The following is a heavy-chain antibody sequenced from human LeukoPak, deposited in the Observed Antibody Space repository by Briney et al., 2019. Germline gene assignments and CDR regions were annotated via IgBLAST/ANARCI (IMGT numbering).Heavy chain of an antibody. D-gene: IGHD3-3*01. CDR2: TRNKANSNTI. V-gene: IGHV3-72*01. J-gene: IGHJ6*03. CDR3: ARASANVLRFLEWLPPGYMDV. Sequence: GGSLRLSCAASGFIVSDRFMDWVRQAPGKGLEWVGRTRNKANSNTIEYAASVKGRFTISRDDSRNSLYLQMNSLRAEDTAVYYCARASANVLRFLEWLPPGYMDVWGKGTTVTVSS. CDR1: GFIVSDRF.